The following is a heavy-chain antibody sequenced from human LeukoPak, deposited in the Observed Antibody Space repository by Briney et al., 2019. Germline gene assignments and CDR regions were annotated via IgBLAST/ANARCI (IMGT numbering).Heavy chain of an antibody. J-gene: IGHJ4*02. D-gene: IGHD5-24*01. Sequence: PGGSLRLSCAASGFTFSSHGMNWVRQAPGKGLEWVSGIRGDGVTTYYADSVKGRFTISRDNSKNTLYLQMNSLRAVDTAVYYCVKDDGWVQYANWGQGTLVTVSS. CDR1: GFTFSSHG. V-gene: IGHV3-23*01. CDR3: VKDDGWVQYAN. CDR2: IRGDGVTT.